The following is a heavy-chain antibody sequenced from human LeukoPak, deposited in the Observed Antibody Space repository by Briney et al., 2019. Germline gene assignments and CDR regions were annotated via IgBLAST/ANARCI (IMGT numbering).Heavy chain of an antibody. CDR1: GGTFSSYA. CDR3: ARGGHYLSAYYFDY. D-gene: IGHD3-10*01. J-gene: IGHJ4*02. Sequence: SVKVSCKASGGTFSSYAISWVRQAPGQGLEWMGGIIPIFGTANYAQRFQGRVTITADESTSTAYMELSSLRSEDTAVYYCARGGHYLSAYYFDYWGQGTLVTVSS. V-gene: IGHV1-69*13. CDR2: IIPIFGTA.